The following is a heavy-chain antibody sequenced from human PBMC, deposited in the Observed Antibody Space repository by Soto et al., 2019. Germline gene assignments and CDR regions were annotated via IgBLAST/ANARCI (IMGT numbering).Heavy chain of an antibody. CDR2: ISYTGST. V-gene: IGHV4-31*03. CDR3: APTGGYGTPGDY. CDR1: GGSVSSGDYY. J-gene: IGHJ4*02. D-gene: IGHD5-12*01. Sequence: QVHLQESGPGLVKPSQTLSLNCTVSGGSVSSGDYYWTWIRQHPGKGLEWIGYISYTGSTYYNPSIESRVXXXAXXSRTHLALSLTSVTAADTAVDYCAPTGGYGTPGDYWGQGTLVTVSS.